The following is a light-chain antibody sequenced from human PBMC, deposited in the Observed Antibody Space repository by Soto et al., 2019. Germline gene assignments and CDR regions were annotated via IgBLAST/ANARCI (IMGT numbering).Light chain of an antibody. CDR2: DAS. Sequence: IRMTQSPSSLSASTGDRVTITCRATQGISNHLAWYQQKPGRAPKFLIYDASTLESGVPSRFSGSGSGTDFTLTISSLQSEDFATYYCQQYYTYPLTFGGGTKVEIK. CDR3: QQYYTYPLT. J-gene: IGKJ4*01. CDR1: QGISNH. V-gene: IGKV1-8*01.